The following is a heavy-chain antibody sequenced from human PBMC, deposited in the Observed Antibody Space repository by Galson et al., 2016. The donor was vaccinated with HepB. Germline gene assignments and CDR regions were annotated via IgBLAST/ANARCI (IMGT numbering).Heavy chain of an antibody. CDR1: GFAFDSFT. D-gene: IGHD1-26*01. V-gene: IGHV3-21*01. CDR3: ARGPWELLLLPTNYYYYGMAV. J-gene: IGHJ6*02. Sequence: SLRLSCAGSGFAFDSFTINWVRQAPGKGLEWVASISSGGAYIYYADSMKGRFSISRDNAKNTLYLQMNSLRAEDTAVYYFARGPWELLLLPTNYYYYGMAVWGQGTTVTVSS. CDR2: ISSGGAYI.